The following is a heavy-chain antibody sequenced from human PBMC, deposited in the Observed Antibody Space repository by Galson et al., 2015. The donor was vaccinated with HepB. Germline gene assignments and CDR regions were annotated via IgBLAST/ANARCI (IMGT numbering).Heavy chain of an antibody. Sequence: SVKVSCKASGYTFTSYALHWVRQAPGQRLEWMGWIHCGNSNTKYSQKFQGRVTITRDTSASTAYMELSSLRSEDTAVYYCARPRYDFGFDPWGQGTLVTVSS. V-gene: IGHV1-3*01. CDR3: ARPRYDFGFDP. CDR1: GYTFTSYA. J-gene: IGHJ5*02. D-gene: IGHD5-12*01. CDR2: IHCGNSNT.